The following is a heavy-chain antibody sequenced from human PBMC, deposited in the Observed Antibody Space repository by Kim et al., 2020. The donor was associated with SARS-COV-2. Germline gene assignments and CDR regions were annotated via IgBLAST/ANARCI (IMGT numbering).Heavy chain of an antibody. CDR2: IRSKAYGGTT. D-gene: IGHD3-10*01. CDR1: GFTFGDYA. J-gene: IGHJ4*02. V-gene: IGHV3-49*03. Sequence: GGSLRLSCTASGFTFGDYAMSWFRQAPGKGLEWVGFIRSKAYGGTTEYAASVKGRFTISRDDSKSIAYLQMNSLKTEDTAVYYCTSSRQGSGSYYNYWGQGTLVTVSS. CDR3: TSSRQGSGSYYNY.